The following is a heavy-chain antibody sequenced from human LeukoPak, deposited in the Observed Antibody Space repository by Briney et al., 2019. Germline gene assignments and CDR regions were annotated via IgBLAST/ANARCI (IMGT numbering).Heavy chain of an antibody. J-gene: IGHJ5*02. CDR1: GFTFDDYG. D-gene: IGHD3-3*01. Sequence: PGGSLRLSCAASGFTFDDYGMSWVRQAPGKGLEWVSGINWNGGSTGYADSVKGRFTISRDNAKNSLYLQMNSLRAEDTAVYYCARGPHRRTYDRDNWFDPWGQGTLVTVSS. V-gene: IGHV3-20*04. CDR2: INWNGGST. CDR3: ARGPHRRTYDRDNWFDP.